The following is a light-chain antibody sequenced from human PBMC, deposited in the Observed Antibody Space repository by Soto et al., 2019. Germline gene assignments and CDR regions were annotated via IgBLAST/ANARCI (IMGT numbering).Light chain of an antibody. CDR3: SSYTLRNTLVL. V-gene: IGLV2-14*01. Sequence: QSVLTQPGSVSGSPGQSITISCTGTSSDVGGYNFVSWYQQHPGKAPRLIVYEVSSRPSGVSYRFSGSKSGNTASLTISGLQAEDEADYYCSSYTLRNTLVLFGGGTKLTVL. CDR2: EVS. J-gene: IGLJ3*02. CDR1: SSDVGGYNF.